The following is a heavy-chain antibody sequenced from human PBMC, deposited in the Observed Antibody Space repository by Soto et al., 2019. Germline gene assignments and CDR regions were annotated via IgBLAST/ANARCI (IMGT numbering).Heavy chain of an antibody. J-gene: IGHJ4*02. D-gene: IGHD2-8*01. CDR1: GFTLSSFA. Sequence: EVQLLESGGGLVQPGGSLSLSCAASGFTLSSFAMNWVRQAPGKWLEWVSASSGTGINAYYADSVRGRFTLSRDNSKNTVFFQMNSRRSVETAVYYCANVLGWGQGTLVTVSS. CDR3: ANVLG. CDR2: SSGTGINA. V-gene: IGHV3-23*01.